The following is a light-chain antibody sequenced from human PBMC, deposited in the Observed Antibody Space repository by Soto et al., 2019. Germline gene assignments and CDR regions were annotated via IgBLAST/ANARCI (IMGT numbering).Light chain of an antibody. CDR1: SGRSSYT. Sequence: QPVLTQSPSASASLGASVKLTCTLSSGRSSYTIAWHQQQSGKGPRYLMKINSDGSHTKGGGIPDRFSGSSSGADRYLTISSLQSEDEADYYCLTSGTGMVFGGGTKLTVL. J-gene: IGLJ3*02. CDR3: LTSGTGMV. CDR2: INSDGSH. V-gene: IGLV4-69*01.